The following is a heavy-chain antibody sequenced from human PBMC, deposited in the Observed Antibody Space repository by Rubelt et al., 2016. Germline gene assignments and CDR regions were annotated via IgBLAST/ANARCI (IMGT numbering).Heavy chain of an antibody. CDR2: INPNSGGT. CDR1: GYTFTGYY. D-gene: IGHD6-19*01. V-gene: IGHV1-2*06. Sequence: QVQLVQSGAEVKKPGASVKVSCKASGYTFTGYYMHWVRQAPGQGLEWVGRINPNSGGTNYAQKFQGRVTMTRDTSITTAYMELSRLRSDDTAVFYCARESSSGWYIDYWSQGTLVTVSS. J-gene: IGHJ4*02. CDR3: ARESSSGWYIDY.